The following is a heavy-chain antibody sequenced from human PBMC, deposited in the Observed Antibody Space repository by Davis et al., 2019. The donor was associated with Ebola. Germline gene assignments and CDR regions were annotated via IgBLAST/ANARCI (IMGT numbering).Heavy chain of an antibody. Sequence: GGSLRLSCAASGFTFSTYAMTWVRQAPGKGLEWVSLISDSGAFTYYAESVQGRFTISRDNSKNTLYLQMNNLRDEDTAVYFCAKDMSASYLLRLRFDSWGQGTPVTISS. V-gene: IGHV3-23*01. J-gene: IGHJ4*02. CDR1: GFTFSTYA. CDR3: AKDMSASYLLRLRFDS. D-gene: IGHD1-26*01. CDR2: ISDSGAFT.